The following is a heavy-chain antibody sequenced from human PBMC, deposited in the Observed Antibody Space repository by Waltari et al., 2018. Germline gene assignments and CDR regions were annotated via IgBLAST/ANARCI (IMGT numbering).Heavy chain of an antibody. Sequence: QVQLQQWGAGLLKPSETLSLTCAVYGGSFSGYYWSWISQTPGKGLEWIGEINHSGSTNYNPSLKSRVTISVDTSKNQFSLKLSSVTAADTAVYYCARGYCSSTSCYGLRAFDIWGQGTMVTVSS. D-gene: IGHD2-2*01. CDR1: GGSFSGYY. CDR3: ARGYCSSTSCYGLRAFDI. V-gene: IGHV4-34*01. J-gene: IGHJ3*02. CDR2: INHSGST.